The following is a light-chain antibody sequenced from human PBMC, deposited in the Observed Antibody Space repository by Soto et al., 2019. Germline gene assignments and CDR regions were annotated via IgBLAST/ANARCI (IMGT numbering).Light chain of an antibody. CDR1: PSVSSSY. CDR2: GAS. V-gene: IGKV3-20*01. CDR3: QQYGSSPPIT. J-gene: IGKJ5*01. Sequence: EIVLTQSPGTLSLSPGERATLSCRSSPSVSSSYLAWYQQKPGQAPRLLTYGASSRDTGIPDRFSGSGSGTDFTLTISRLEPEDFAVYYCQQYGSSPPITFGQGTRLEIK.